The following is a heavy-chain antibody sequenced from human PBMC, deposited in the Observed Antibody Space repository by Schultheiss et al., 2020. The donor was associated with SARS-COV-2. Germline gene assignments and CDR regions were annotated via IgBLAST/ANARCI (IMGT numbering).Heavy chain of an antibody. J-gene: IGHJ6*02. V-gene: IGHV4-4*02. CDR1: GGSISSSNW. CDR2: IYYSGST. CDR3: ASLPYYYYGMDV. Sequence: SETLSLTCAVSGGSISSSNWWSWVRQPPGKGLEWIGYIYYSGSTYYNPSLKSRVTISVDTSKNQFSLKLSSVTAADTAVYYCASLPYYYYGMDVWGQGTTVTVSS.